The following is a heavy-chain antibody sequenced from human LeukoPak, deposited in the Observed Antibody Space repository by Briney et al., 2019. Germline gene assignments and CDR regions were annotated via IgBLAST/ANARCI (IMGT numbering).Heavy chain of an antibody. D-gene: IGHD4-17*01. CDR2: IWYDGSNK. Sequence: PGGSLRLSCAASGFTFSSYGMHWVRQAPGKGLEWVAVIWYDGSNKYYADSVKGRFTISRDNSKNTLYLQMNSLRAEDTAVCYCARAPGGDYVDYAFDIWGQGTMVTVSS. CDR3: ARAPGGDYVDYAFDI. J-gene: IGHJ3*02. V-gene: IGHV3-33*01. CDR1: GFTFSSYG.